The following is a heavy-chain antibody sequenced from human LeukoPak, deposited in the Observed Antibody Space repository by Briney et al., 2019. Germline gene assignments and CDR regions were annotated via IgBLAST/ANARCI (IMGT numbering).Heavy chain of an antibody. CDR2: INHSGST. D-gene: IGHD3-22*01. CDR1: GGSFSGYC. Sequence: SETLSLTCAVYGGSFSGYCWSWIRQPPGKGLEWIGEINHSGSTNYNPSLKSRVTISVDTSKNQFSLKLSSVTAADTAVYYCAGTRYYYLEYYFDYWGQGTLVTVSS. V-gene: IGHV4-34*01. CDR3: AGTRYYYLEYYFDY. J-gene: IGHJ4*02.